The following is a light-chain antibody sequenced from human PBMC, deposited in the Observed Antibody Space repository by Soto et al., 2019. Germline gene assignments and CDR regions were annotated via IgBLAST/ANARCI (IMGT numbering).Light chain of an antibody. CDR3: QQYSGSPET. CDR1: QTIANIY. V-gene: IGKV3-20*01. J-gene: IGKJ1*01. CDR2: DTS. Sequence: EIVLTQSPGTLSLSPGERAVLSCRASQTIANIYLAWYQHKPGRPPRLLIYDTSTRATGTPDRFIGSWSGTDFTLTISRLEPEDFAVYYCQQYSGSPETFGPGTKVEIK.